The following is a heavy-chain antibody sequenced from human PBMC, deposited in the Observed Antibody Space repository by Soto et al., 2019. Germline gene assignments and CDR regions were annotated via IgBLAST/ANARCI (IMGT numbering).Heavy chain of an antibody. CDR3: AREVTMVRGVINY. J-gene: IGHJ4*02. V-gene: IGHV3-7*01. CDR1: GFTFSSYW. Sequence: QLGGSLRLSCAASGFTFSSYWMSWVRQAPGKGLEWVANIKQDGSEKYYVDSVKGRFTISRDNAKNSLYLQMNSLRAEDTAVYYCAREVTMVRGVINYWGQGTLVTVSS. D-gene: IGHD3-10*01. CDR2: IKQDGSEK.